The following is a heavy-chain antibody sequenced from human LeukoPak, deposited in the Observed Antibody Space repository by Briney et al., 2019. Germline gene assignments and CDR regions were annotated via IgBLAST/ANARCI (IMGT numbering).Heavy chain of an antibody. Sequence: GGSLRLSCAASGFPFSSYQMSWVRQAPGKGLEWISYISSTGSDIYYANSVKGRFTISRDDAKTSLYLQINSLRPEDTAISYCAREDKSGDLFYWGERTLVTLSS. V-gene: IGHV3-48*03. D-gene: IGHD2-21*01. CDR1: GFPFSSYQ. CDR2: ISSTGSDI. CDR3: AREDKSGDLFY. J-gene: IGHJ4*02.